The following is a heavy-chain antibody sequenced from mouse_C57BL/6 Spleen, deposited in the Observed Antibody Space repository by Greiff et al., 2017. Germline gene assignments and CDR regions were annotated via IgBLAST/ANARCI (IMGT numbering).Heavy chain of an antibody. CDR2: ISYDGSN. V-gene: IGHV3-6*01. CDR1: GYSITSGYY. CDR3: AREGDGTYEKECAMDY. D-gene: IGHD2-1*01. J-gene: IGHJ4*01. Sequence: EVKLQESGPGLVKPSQSLSLTCSVTGYSITSGYYWNWIRQFPGNKLEWMGYISYDGSNNYNPSLKNRISITRDTSKNQFFLKLNSVTTEDTATYDGAREGDGTYEKECAMDYWGQGTSVTVSS.